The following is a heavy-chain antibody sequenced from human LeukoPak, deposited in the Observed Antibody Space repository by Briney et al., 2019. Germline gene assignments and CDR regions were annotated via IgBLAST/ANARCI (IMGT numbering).Heavy chain of an antibody. CDR2: IRYDGSNK. D-gene: IGHD3-10*01. CDR1: GFTFSSYG. V-gene: IGHV3-33*01. Sequence: GRSLRLTCAASGFTFSSYGMHWVRQAPGKGLEWVAVIRYDGSNKYYADSVKGRFTSSRNNSKNTLFLQMYSLRAEDTAVYYWARDGPPRDYFDYWGQGTLVTVSS. J-gene: IGHJ4*02. CDR3: ARDGPPRDYFDY.